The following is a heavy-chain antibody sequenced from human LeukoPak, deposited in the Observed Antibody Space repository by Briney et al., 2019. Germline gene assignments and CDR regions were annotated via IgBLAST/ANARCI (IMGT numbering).Heavy chain of an antibody. D-gene: IGHD1-7*01. J-gene: IGHJ4*02. CDR1: GFAVSRDY. V-gene: IGHV3-53*01. CDR3: TRDSTTFRFGY. CDR2: IYSDGIT. Sequence: GGSLRLSCAASGFAVSRDYMSWVRQAPGKGPEGVSIIYSDGITNYADSVKGRFTISRDNSKNTVYLQMSSLRAEDTAVYYCTRDSTTFRFGYWGQGTLVTVSS.